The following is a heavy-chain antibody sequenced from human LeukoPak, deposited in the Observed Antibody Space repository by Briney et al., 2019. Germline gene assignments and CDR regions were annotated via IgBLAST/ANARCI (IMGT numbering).Heavy chain of an antibody. CDR1: GYTFTSYY. D-gene: IGHD3-22*01. CDR3: AGPGTAGGYYYRTLDY. J-gene: IGHJ4*02. CDR2: INPSGGST. V-gene: IGHV1-46*01. Sequence: ASVKVSCKASGYTFTSYYMHWVRQAPGQGLEWMGIINPSGGSTSYAQKFQGRVTMTRDTSTSTVYMELSSLRSEDTAVYYCAGPGTAGGYYYRTLDYWGQGTLVTVSS.